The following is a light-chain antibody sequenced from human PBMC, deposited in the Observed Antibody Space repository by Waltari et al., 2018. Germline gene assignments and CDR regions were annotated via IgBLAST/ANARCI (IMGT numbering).Light chain of an antibody. V-gene: IGKV4-1*01. CDR3: QQYYTTPYT. CDR2: WAS. CDR1: QSILYQSNNQNY. Sequence: DIVMTQSPDSLAVPLGERATINCKSSQSILYQSNNQNYLAWYQHKPGQPPKLLIYWASTRESGVPDRFSGSGSGTDFTLTISILQAEDVAVYYCQQYYTTPYTFGQGTRLEIK. J-gene: IGKJ2*01.